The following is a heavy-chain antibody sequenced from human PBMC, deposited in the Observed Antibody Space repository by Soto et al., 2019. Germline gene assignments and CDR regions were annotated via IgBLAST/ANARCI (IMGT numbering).Heavy chain of an antibody. CDR2: IGTAGDT. CDR3: ARGSKLVRAFDI. V-gene: IGHV3-13*01. Sequence: GGSLRLSCAASGFTFSSYDMHWVRQATGKGLEWVSAIGTAGDTYYPGSVKGRFTISRENAKNSLYLQMNSLRAGDSDVYYCARGSKLVRAFDIWGQGTMVTVSS. J-gene: IGHJ3*02. D-gene: IGHD3-10*02. CDR1: GFTFSSYD.